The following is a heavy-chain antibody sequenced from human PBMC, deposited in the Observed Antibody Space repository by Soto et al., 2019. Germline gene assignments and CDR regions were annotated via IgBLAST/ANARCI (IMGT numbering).Heavy chain of an antibody. CDR3: ERLRDDY. Sequence: EVQLVQSGAEVKKAGESLKISCKGSGYTFTNYWIGWVRQMPGKGLEWMGMISPGDSATRYSPSFQGQVTISADKSISTAYLQWSSVQASYTVMYYCERLRDDYWGQGTLVIVSS. CDR2: ISPGDSAT. J-gene: IGHJ4*02. CDR1: GYTFTNYW. V-gene: IGHV5-51*03.